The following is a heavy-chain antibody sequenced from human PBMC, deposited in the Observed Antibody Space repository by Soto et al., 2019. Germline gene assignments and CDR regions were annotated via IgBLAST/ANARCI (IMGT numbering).Heavy chain of an antibody. D-gene: IGHD5-18*01. CDR1: GFTFSSYG. J-gene: IGHJ6*03. CDR3: ARSPDTAMADYYYYYMDV. V-gene: IGHV3-33*01. Sequence: GGSLRLSCAASGFTFSSYGMHWVRQAPGKGLEWVAVIWYDGSNKYYADSVKGRFTISRDNSKNTLYLQMNSLRAEDTAVYYCARSPDTAMADYYYYYMDVWGQGTTVTVSS. CDR2: IWYDGSNK.